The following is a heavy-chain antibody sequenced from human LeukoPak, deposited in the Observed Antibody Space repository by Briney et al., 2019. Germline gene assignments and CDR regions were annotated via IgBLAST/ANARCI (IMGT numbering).Heavy chain of an antibody. CDR1: GFPFSSYW. CDR3: ARSSYSSSSSV. V-gene: IGHV3-7*03. J-gene: IGHJ3*01. D-gene: IGHD6-6*01. CDR2: IKQDGSKK. Sequence: EPGGSLRLSCVASGFPFSSYWMTWVRQAPGKGLEWVANIKQDGSKKSYVDSVKGRFTISRDNAKNSLYLQINSLRAEDTAVYYCARSSYSSSSSVWGQGTMVTVSS.